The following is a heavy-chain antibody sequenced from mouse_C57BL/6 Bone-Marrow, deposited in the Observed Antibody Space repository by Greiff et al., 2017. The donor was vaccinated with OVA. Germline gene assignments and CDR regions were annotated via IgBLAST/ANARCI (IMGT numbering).Heavy chain of an antibody. Sequence: QVQLQQSDAELVKPGASVKISCKVSGYTFTDHTIHWMKQRPEQGLEWIGYIYPRDGSTKYNEKFKGKATLTADKYASTAYMQLNSLTSEDSAVYFCARPHYYCSSFNYFDYWGQGTTLTVSS. D-gene: IGHD1-1*01. CDR1: GYTFTDHT. CDR3: ARPHYYCSSFNYFDY. V-gene: IGHV1-78*01. CDR2: IYPRDGST. J-gene: IGHJ2*01.